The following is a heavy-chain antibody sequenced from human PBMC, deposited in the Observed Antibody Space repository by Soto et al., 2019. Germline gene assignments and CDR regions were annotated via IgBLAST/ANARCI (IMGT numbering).Heavy chain of an antibody. D-gene: IGHD2-21*02. Sequence: QVQLQESGPGLVKPSETLSLTCTVSGGSISGYYWSWIRQPPGQGLEWIGYMYNTGSTVYNPSFKSRVPISVDTSKNQFSLKLNSVTAADTAVYYCARDLWGYCGTDCYPLDVLGQGTTVTVSS. CDR3: ARDLWGYCGTDCYPLDV. CDR2: MYNTGST. V-gene: IGHV4-59*01. J-gene: IGHJ6*02. CDR1: GGSISGYY.